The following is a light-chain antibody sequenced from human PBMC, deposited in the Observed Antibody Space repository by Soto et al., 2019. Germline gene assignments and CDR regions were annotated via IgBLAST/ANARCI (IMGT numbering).Light chain of an antibody. CDR2: GAS. V-gene: IGKV3-15*01. CDR1: QSIDAT. Sequence: EIVMTQSPSTLSVFVWERATISCSASQSIDATVAWYHQRPGQAPRLLISGASTRETGVPARVSASGSGTDFTLTISSLQSDDFAVYYCQQYYSTPTTFGQGTKVDIK. J-gene: IGKJ1*01. CDR3: QQYYSTPTT.